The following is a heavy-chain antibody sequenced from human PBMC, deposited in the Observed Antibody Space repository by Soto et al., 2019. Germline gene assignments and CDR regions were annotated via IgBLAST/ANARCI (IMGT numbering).Heavy chain of an antibody. Sequence: EVRLLESGGGLVQPGGSLRLSCAACGFAFSSSAISWIRQAPGKGLEWVSAISDTGGSTFYADSVKGRFTISRDNSKNTLYLQMNSLRAEDTALYYCAKGLAGYYFREGDYWGQGTLVTVSS. CDR3: AKGLAGYYFREGDY. D-gene: IGHD3-9*01. CDR1: GFAFSSSA. CDR2: ISDTGGST. V-gene: IGHV3-23*01. J-gene: IGHJ4*02.